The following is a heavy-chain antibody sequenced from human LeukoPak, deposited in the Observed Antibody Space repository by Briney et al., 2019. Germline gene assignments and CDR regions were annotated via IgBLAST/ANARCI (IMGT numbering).Heavy chain of an antibody. CDR3: AKVRAGTDAFDI. CDR1: GFTFSSYA. J-gene: IGHJ3*02. Sequence: PGGSLRLSCAASGFTFSSYAMSWVRQAPGKGLEWVSAIRGSGGSTYYADSVKGRFTISRDNSKNTLYLQMNSLRAEDMALYYCAKVRAGTDAFDIWGQGTMVTVSS. CDR2: IRGSGGST. V-gene: IGHV3-23*01. D-gene: IGHD1-1*01.